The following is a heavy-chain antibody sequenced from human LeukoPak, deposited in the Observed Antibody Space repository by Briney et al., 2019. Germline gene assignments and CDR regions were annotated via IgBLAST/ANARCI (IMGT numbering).Heavy chain of an antibody. CDR2: ISYDGSNK. CDR1: GFTFSSYG. V-gene: IGHV3-30*18. J-gene: IGHJ4*02. CDR3: AKPLPFEATLFDY. Sequence: GRSLRLSCAASGFTFSSYGMHWVRQAPGKGLEWVAVISYDGSNKYYADSVKGRFTISRDNSKNTLYLQMNSLRAEDTAVYYCAKPLPFEATLFDYWGQGTLVTVSS.